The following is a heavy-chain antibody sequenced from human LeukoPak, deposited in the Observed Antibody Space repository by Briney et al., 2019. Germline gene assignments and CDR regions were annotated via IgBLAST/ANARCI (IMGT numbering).Heavy chain of an antibody. Sequence: SETLSLTCDIYGGSFSNYQRIWIRQSPGKGLGWIGKINHSVRTNYNPSLKSRVTISVDTSKNLFSLTLSSVTAADTAVYFCARPDYHSSASYYGPFDYWGQGSLVTVSS. CDR2: INHSVRT. J-gene: IGHJ4*02. CDR3: ARPDYHSSASYYGPFDY. D-gene: IGHD3-22*01. V-gene: IGHV4-34*01. CDR1: GGSFSNYQ.